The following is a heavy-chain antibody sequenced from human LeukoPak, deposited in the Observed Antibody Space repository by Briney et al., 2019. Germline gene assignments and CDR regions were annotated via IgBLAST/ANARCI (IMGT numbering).Heavy chain of an antibody. CDR3: ARDRDYYGSLIYAYDAFDL. J-gene: IGHJ3*01. CDR2: IKQDGGEK. V-gene: IGHV3-7*03. D-gene: IGHD3-10*01. Sequence: GGSLRLSCAASEFTLSSYWMTWVRQAPGKGLEWVANIKQDGGEKHYVDSVEGRFTISRDNAKNSLFLQMNSLRVEDTAVYYCARDRDYYGSLIYAYDAFDLWGQGTMATVSS. CDR1: EFTLSSYW.